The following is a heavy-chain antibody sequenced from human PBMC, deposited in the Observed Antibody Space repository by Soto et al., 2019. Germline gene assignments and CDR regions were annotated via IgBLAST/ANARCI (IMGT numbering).Heavy chain of an antibody. J-gene: IGHJ4*02. CDR3: AREGMYNWNLDY. V-gene: IGHV3-74*01. D-gene: IGHD1-20*01. CDR1: GFTFSSYA. Sequence: GGSLRLSCAASGFTFSSYAMHWVRQAPGKGLVWVSRINCDGSSTSYADSVKGRFTISRDNAKNTLYLQMNSLRAEDTAVYYCAREGMYNWNLDYWGQGTLVTVSS. CDR2: INCDGSST.